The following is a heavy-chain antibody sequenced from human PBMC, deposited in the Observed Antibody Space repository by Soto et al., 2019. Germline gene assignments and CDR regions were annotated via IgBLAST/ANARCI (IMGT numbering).Heavy chain of an antibody. J-gene: IGHJ4*02. Sequence: SETLSLTCTLSGASITSSYWTWIRQPPGMGLEWIGSVYHVGNTNSNPSLRSRLTMSVDTSKNQLSLRLTSVTTADTAMYYCARQIYDSDTGPNFQYYFDSWGQGTPVTVSS. CDR3: ARQIYDSDTGPNFQYYFDS. V-gene: IGHV4-59*01. CDR1: GASITSSY. CDR2: VYHVGNT. D-gene: IGHD3-22*01.